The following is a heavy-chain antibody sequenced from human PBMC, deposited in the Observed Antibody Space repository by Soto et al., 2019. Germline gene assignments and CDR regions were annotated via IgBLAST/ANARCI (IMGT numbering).Heavy chain of an antibody. D-gene: IGHD4-4*01. J-gene: IGHJ6*02. V-gene: IGHV5-51*01. CDR1: EYSFTIYC. CDR3: ARVYSNYVGNGMDV. CDR2: IYPGDSDT. Sequence: GESLKIACKGSEYSFTIYCIGWVLQMPWKGLEWMGIIYPGDSDTRYSPSFQGQVTISADKSISTAYLQWSSLKASDTAMYYCARVYSNYVGNGMDVWGQGTTDTVSS.